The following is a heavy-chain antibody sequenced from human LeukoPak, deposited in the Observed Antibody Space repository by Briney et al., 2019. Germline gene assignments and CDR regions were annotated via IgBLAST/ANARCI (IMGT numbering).Heavy chain of an antibody. D-gene: IGHD6-19*01. V-gene: IGHV3-30*04. CDR1: GFTFSSYA. Sequence: GGSLRLSCAASGFTFSSYAMHWVRQAPGKGLEWVAVISYDGSNKYYADSVKGRFTISRDNSKNTLYLQMNSLRAEDTAVYYCARDKSVAVAGHYYYYYYMDVWGKGTTVTVSS. CDR3: ARDKSVAVAGHYYYYYYMDV. CDR2: ISYDGSNK. J-gene: IGHJ6*03.